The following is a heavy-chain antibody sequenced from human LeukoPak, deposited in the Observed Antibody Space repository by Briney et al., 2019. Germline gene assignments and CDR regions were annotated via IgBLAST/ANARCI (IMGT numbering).Heavy chain of an antibody. CDR1: GLTFDVYT. V-gene: IGHV3-9*01. D-gene: IGHD3-10*01. CDR2: ISWKIDLI. Sequence: GGSLRLSCVVSGLTFDVYTMIWARHAPGKGLEWVSGISWKIDLIGYADSMEGRFTISRDNAKNSLYLQMNSLRPDDAALYYCARGGRRGSGGIYKGDYWGQGTLVTVSS. CDR3: ARGGRRGSGGIYKGDY. J-gene: IGHJ4*02.